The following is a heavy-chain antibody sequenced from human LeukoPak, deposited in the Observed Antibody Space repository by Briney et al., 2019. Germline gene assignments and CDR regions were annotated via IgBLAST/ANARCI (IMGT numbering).Heavy chain of an antibody. D-gene: IGHD5-24*01. CDR3: ARWALEAFDI. V-gene: IGHV3-11*01. CDR1: GFTFSDYS. CDR2: IRSSGNTI. J-gene: IGHJ3*02. Sequence: GSLRLSCAASGFTFSDYSMSWIRQAPGKGLEWVSYIRSSGNTIYYADSVKGRFTISRDNSKNTLYLQMNSLRAEDTAVYYCARWALEAFDIWGQGTMVTVSS.